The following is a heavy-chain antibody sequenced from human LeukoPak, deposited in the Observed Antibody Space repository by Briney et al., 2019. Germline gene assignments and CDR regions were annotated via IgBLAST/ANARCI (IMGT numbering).Heavy chain of an antibody. V-gene: IGHV4-34*01. CDR3: ARTLLPAVKGAFDI. D-gene: IGHD3-22*01. CDR1: GGPFRAFY. Sequence: PSETLSLTCDVSGGPFRAFYWSWIRQPPGKGLEWIGEVNHSGGTNYSPSLKSRVTISLDTSKNQFSLKVNSVTAADTAVYYCARTLLPAVKGAFDIWGQGTMVTVSS. CDR2: VNHSGGT. J-gene: IGHJ3*02.